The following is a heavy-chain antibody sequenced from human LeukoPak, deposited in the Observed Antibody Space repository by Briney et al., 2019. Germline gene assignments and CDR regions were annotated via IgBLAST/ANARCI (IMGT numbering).Heavy chain of an antibody. J-gene: IGHJ3*02. CDR2: IIPIFGTT. Sequence: GASVKVSCKASGGTFSSYGISWVRQAPGQGLEWMGEIIPIFGTTNYAQKFQGTVTLTADESTSTAYMQLTSLRSEDTAVYYCARRIAAAVKGNPAFDIWGQGKMVTVSS. CDR1: GGTFSSYG. D-gene: IGHD6-13*01. V-gene: IGHV1-69*13. CDR3: ARRIAAAVKGNPAFDI.